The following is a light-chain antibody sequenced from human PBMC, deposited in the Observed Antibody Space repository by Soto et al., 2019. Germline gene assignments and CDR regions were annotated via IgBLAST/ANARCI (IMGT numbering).Light chain of an antibody. CDR2: GAS. V-gene: IGKV3-20*01. CDR3: QQYGPSPFL. J-gene: IGKJ4*01. Sequence: EIVLKQSPDTLSLSPGERATLSCRASQSVGTSLAWYQQRPGQAPRLLIYGASIRATGIPDRFSGSGAGTDFTLTVSRLEPDDFAVYHCQQYGPSPFLFGGGTKVEI. CDR1: QSVGTS.